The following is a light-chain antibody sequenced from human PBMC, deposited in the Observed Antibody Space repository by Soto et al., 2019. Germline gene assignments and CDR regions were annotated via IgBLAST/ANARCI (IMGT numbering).Light chain of an antibody. CDR1: SSDVGGYNY. CDR3: SSYTSSSTVV. Sequence: QSVLTQPASVSGSPGQSITISCTGTSSDVGGYNYVSWYQQHPGKAPQLMIYAVSNRPSGVSNRFSGSKSGNTASLTISGLQAEDEADYYCSSYTSSSTVVFGGGTKLTVL. J-gene: IGLJ2*01. V-gene: IGLV2-14*01. CDR2: AVS.